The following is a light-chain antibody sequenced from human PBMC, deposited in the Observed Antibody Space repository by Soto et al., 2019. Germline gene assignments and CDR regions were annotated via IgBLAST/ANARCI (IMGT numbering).Light chain of an antibody. Sequence: QSVLTQPPSASGSPGQSVAISCTGTSSDVGGYDYVSWYQQYPGKAPKVIIYEVNKRPSGVPDRFSGSKSGNTASLTVSGLQAEDEADYYCQSYDSSLSVFYVFGTGTKVTVL. J-gene: IGLJ1*01. CDR1: SSDVGGYDY. V-gene: IGLV2-8*01. CDR2: EVN. CDR3: QSYDSSLSVFYV.